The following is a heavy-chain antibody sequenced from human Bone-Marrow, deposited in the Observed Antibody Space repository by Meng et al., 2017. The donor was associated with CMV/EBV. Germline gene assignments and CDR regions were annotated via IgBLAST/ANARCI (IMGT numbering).Heavy chain of an antibody. Sequence: ASVKVSCKATGYTFTDCYILWVRQAPGQGLEWMGWINPSSGGTNYAQKFQGRVTMTRNTSISTAYMELSSLRSEDTAVYYCARALRSSGPSWGQGTLVTVSS. D-gene: IGHD6-19*01. CDR1: GYTFTDCY. CDR3: ARALRSSGPS. CDR2: INPSSGGT. V-gene: IGHV1-2*02. J-gene: IGHJ4*02.